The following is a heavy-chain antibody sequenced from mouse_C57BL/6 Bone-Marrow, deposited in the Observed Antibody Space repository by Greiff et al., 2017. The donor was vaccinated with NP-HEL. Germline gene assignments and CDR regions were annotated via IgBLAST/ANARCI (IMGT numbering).Heavy chain of an antibody. CDR3: ARHLLLRYYFDY. Sequence: EVKLVESGGDLVKPGGSLKLSCAASGFTFSSYGMSWVRPTPDKRLEWVATISSGGSYTYYPDSVKGRFTISRDNAKNTLYLQMSSLKSEDTAMYYCARHLLLRYYFDYWGQGTTLTVSS. V-gene: IGHV5-6*02. J-gene: IGHJ2*01. D-gene: IGHD1-1*01. CDR2: ISSGGSYT. CDR1: GFTFSSYG.